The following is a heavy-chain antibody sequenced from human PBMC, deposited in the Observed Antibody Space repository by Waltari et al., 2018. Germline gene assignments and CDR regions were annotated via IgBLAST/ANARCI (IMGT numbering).Heavy chain of an antibody. CDR2: FDPEDGET. D-gene: IGHD6-13*01. CDR3: ATGGMIAAAGRSWFDP. CDR1: GYTLTELS. V-gene: IGHV1-24*01. J-gene: IGHJ5*02. Sequence: QVQLVQSGAEVKKPGASVTVSCKVSGYTLTELSMHWFRQAPGKGLEWMGGFDPEDGETIYAQKFQGRVTMTEDTSTDTAYMELSSLRSEDTAVYYCATGGMIAAAGRSWFDPWGQGTLVTVSS.